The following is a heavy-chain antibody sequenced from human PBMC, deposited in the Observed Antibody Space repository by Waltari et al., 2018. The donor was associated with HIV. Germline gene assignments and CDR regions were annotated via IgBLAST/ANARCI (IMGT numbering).Heavy chain of an antibody. CDR2: ITSGSRYK. V-gene: IGHV3-21*01. CDR3: ARYSWITGNGARTDV. D-gene: IGHD1-20*01. J-gene: IGHJ6*02. Sequence: CAASGFSFSLHTMRWVRHAPGKGLECGSSITSGSRYKYYGDSVQGRVTISRDNAKNSLYLQMNSLRAEDTAVYFCARYSWITGNGARTDVWGQGTTVTVSS. CDR1: GFSFSLHT.